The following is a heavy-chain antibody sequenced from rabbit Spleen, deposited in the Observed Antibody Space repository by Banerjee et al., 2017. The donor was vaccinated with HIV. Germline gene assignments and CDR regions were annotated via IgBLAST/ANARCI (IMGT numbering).Heavy chain of an antibody. Sequence: QSLEESGGGLVKPGASLTLTCKASGFSFASGYDMCWVHQAPGKGLEWVACAYAGSSGSTYSATWAKGRFTCSKTSSTTVILQMTSLTAADTATYFCARDSGTSFSSYGMDLWAQGPSSPS. D-gene: IGHD8-1*01. CDR2: AYAGSSGST. V-gene: IGHV1S40*01. J-gene: IGHJ6*01. CDR3: ARDSGTSFSSYGMDL. CDR1: GFSFASGYD.